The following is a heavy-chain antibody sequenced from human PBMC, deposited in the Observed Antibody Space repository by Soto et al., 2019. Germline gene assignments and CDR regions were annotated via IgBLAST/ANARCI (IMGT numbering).Heavy chain of an antibody. CDR3: ARAALRLGELSAFFDY. J-gene: IGHJ4*02. CDR2: IFYSGST. Sequence: SETLSLTCTVSGGSISNYYWSWIRQPPGRGLEWIGHIFYSGSTNYNPALKSRVTISVDTSKSQFSLKLSSVTAADTAVYYCARAALRLGELSAFFDYWGQGTLVTVSS. D-gene: IGHD3-16*02. V-gene: IGHV4-59*12. CDR1: GGSISNYY.